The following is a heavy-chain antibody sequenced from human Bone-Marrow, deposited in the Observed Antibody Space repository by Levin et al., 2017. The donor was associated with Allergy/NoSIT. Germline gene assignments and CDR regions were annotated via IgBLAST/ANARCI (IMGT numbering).Heavy chain of an antibody. CDR2: IYWDDDK. J-gene: IGHJ4*02. D-gene: IGHD1-1*01. CDR3: AQRGSWAGNNWDTGYLDY. Sequence: QTLSLTCTFSGFSLSSYGVGVGWIRQPPGQALEWLAVIYWDDDKRYNPSLKSRLTITKDTSKDQVVLTMTNMDTVDTATYYCAQRGSWAGNNWDTGYLDYWGQGMLVTVSS. V-gene: IGHV2-5*02. CDR1: GFSLSSYGVG.